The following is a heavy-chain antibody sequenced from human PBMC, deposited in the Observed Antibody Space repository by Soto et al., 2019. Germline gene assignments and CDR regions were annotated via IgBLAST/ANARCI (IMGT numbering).Heavy chain of an antibody. V-gene: IGHV1-2*02. CDR2: INPNSGGT. Sequence: EASVKVSCKASGYTFTGYYMHWVRQAPGQGLEWMGWINPNSGGTNYAQKFQGRVTMTRDTSISTAYMELSRLRSDDTAVYYCARSAYYYDSSGYTIFDYWGQGTLVTVSS. J-gene: IGHJ4*02. D-gene: IGHD3-22*01. CDR1: GYTFTGYY. CDR3: ARSAYYYDSSGYTIFDY.